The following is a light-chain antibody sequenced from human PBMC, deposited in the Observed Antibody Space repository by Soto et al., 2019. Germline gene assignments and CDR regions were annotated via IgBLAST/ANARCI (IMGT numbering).Light chain of an antibody. CDR3: AAWDDSLNGWV. CDR2: TNS. J-gene: IGLJ3*02. Sequence: SVLTQEPSASGTPGQRVTISCSGSSSNIGSNSVTWYLQLPGTAPKLLIYTNSQRPTGVPDRFSGSKSGTSASLAISGLQSEDEADYYCAAWDDSLNGWVFGGGTKLTVL. V-gene: IGLV1-44*01. CDR1: SSNIGSNS.